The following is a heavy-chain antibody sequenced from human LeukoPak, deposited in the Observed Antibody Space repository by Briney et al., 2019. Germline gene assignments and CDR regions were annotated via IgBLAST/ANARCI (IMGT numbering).Heavy chain of an antibody. D-gene: IGHD5-18*01. V-gene: IGHV4-38-2*02. Sequence: PSETLSLTCTVSGYSISSGYYWGWIRQPPGKGLEWIGSIYHSGSTYYNPSLKSRVTISVDTSKNQFSLKLSSVTAADTAVYYCARVLVWGYSYGFDYWGQGTLVTVSS. CDR2: IYHSGST. CDR3: ARVLVWGYSYGFDY. J-gene: IGHJ4*02. CDR1: GYSISSGYY.